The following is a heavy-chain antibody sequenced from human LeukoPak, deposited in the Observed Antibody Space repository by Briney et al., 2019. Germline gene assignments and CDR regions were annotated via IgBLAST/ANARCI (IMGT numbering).Heavy chain of an antibody. CDR2: IIPIFGTA. CDR3: ARETVVVPAAMPYYYGMGV. V-gene: IGHV1-69*13. CDR1: GGTFSSYA. D-gene: IGHD2-2*01. J-gene: IGHJ6*02. Sequence: ASVKVSCKASGGTFSSYAISWVRQAPGQGLEWMGGIIPIFGTANYAQKFQGRVTITADESTSTAYMELSSLRSEDTAVYYCARETVVVPAAMPYYYGMGVWGQGTTVTVSS.